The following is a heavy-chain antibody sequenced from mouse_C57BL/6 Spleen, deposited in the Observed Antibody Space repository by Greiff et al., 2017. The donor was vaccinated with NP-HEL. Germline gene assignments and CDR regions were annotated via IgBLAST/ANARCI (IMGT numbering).Heavy chain of an antibody. CDR3: ARLGYDGNFDY. Sequence: VQLQQSGPELVKPGASVKISCKASGYAFTSSWMNWVKQRPGKGLEWIGRIYPGDGDTNYNGKFKGKATLTADKSSSTAYMQLSSLTSEDSAVYFCARLGYDGNFDYWGQGTPLTVSS. CDR1: GYAFTSSW. D-gene: IGHD2-2*01. V-gene: IGHV1-82*01. J-gene: IGHJ2*01. CDR2: IYPGDGDT.